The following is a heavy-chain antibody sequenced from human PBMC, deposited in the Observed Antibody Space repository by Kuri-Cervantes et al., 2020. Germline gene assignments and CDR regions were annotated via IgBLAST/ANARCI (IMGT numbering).Heavy chain of an antibody. V-gene: IGHV3-23*01. Sequence: GESLKISCAASGFTFSSYGMHWVRQAPGKGLEWVSAISGSGGSTYYADSVKGRFTISRDNSKNTLYLQMNSLRAEDTAVYYCARRDSPGYSDYWGQGTLVTVSS. CDR3: ARRDSPGYSDY. J-gene: IGHJ4*02. CDR2: ISGSGGST. CDR1: GFTFSSYG.